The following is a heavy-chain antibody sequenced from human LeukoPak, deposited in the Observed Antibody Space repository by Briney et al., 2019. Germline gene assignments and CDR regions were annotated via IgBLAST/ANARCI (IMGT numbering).Heavy chain of an antibody. V-gene: IGHV4-4*07. CDR2: LYTGGTT. CDR3: AKDHSSGWYYFDY. D-gene: IGHD6-19*01. CDR1: GGSISSYY. Sequence: PSETLSLTCTVSGGSISSYYWGWIRQPAGKGLEWVGRLYTGGTTNYSPSLKSRVTMSVDTSKNQFSLRLSSVTAADTAVYYCAKDHSSGWYYFDYWGQGTLVTVSS. J-gene: IGHJ4*02.